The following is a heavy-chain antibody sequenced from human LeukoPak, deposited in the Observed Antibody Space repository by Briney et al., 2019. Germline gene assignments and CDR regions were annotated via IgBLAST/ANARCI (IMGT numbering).Heavy chain of an antibody. CDR3: ARDTEKAVAGFFDY. V-gene: IGHV6-1*01. J-gene: IGHJ4*02. D-gene: IGHD6-19*01. Sequence: SQTLSLTCAISGDSVSSNSAAWNWIRQSPSGGLEWLGRTYYRSKWYNDYAVSVKSRITINPDTSKNQFSLQLNSVTPEDTAVYYCARDTEKAVAGFFDYWGQGTLVTVSS. CDR2: TYYRSKWYN. CDR1: GDSVSSNSAA.